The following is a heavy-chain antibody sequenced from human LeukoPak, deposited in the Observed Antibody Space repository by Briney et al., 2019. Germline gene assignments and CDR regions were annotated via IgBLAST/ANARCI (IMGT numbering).Heavy chain of an antibody. D-gene: IGHD1-26*01. CDR2: INHSGST. V-gene: IGHV4-34*01. Sequence: SATQSLTCALYGASFSGYYSGWTRHHPGEGREWLGEINHSGSTNYNPSLRSRVPIPVATSKTQFSLKLSSVTAADTAVYYCGRLGGSFDPWGEGTLVTVSS. CDR1: GASFSGYY. J-gene: IGHJ5*02. CDR3: GRLGGSFDP.